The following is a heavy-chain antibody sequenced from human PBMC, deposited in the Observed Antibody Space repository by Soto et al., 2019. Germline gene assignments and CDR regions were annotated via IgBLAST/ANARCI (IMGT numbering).Heavy chain of an antibody. V-gene: IGHV3-11*01. D-gene: IGHD6-13*01. CDR3: ARCWAGIAAAGTDYYYYYYMDV. J-gene: IGHJ6*03. CDR2: ISSSGSTI. CDR1: GFTFSDYY. Sequence: GGSLRLSCAASGFTFSDYYMSWIRQAPGKGLEWVSYISSSGSTIYYADSVKGRFTISRDNAKNSLYLQMNSLRAEDTAVYYCARCWAGIAAAGTDYYYYYYMDVWGKGTTVTVSS.